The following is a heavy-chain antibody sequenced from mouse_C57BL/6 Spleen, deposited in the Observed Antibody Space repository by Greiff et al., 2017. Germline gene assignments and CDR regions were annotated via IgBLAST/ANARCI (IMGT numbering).Heavy chain of an antibody. V-gene: IGHV1-9*01. CDR1: GYTFTGYW. Sequence: QVQLQQSGAELMKPGASVKLSCKATGYTFTGYWIEWVKQRPGHGLEWIGEILPGSGSTNYNDKFKGKATFTADTSSNTAYMQLSSLTTEDSAIYYCARFGFSFAYWGQGTLVTVSA. CDR3: ARFGFSFAY. CDR2: ILPGSGST. J-gene: IGHJ3*01. D-gene: IGHD2-2*01.